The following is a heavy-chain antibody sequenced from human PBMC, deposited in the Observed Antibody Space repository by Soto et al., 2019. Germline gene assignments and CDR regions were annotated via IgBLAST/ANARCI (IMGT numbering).Heavy chain of an antibody. CDR1: GGSISSGGYY. D-gene: IGHD4-17*01. Sequence: SETLSLTCTVSGGSISSGGYYWSWIRQHPGKGLEWIGYIYYSGSTYYNPSLKSRVTISVDTSKNQFSLKLSSVTAADTAVYYCARDSIYGNYLYGMDVWGQGTTVTVSS. V-gene: IGHV4-31*03. J-gene: IGHJ6*02. CDR2: IYYSGST. CDR3: ARDSIYGNYLYGMDV.